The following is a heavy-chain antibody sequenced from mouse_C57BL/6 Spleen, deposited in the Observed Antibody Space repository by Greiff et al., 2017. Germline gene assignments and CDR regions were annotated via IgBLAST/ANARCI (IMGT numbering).Heavy chain of an antibody. CDR3: ARYSNSYYFDY. Sequence: EVNLVESGGDLVKPGGSLKLSCAASGFTFSSYGMSWVRQTPDKRLEWVATISSGGSYTYYPDSVKGRFTISRDHAKNTLYLQMSSLKSEDTAMYYCARYSNSYYFDYWGQGTTLTVSS. D-gene: IGHD2-5*01. CDR2: ISSGGSYT. V-gene: IGHV5-6*01. J-gene: IGHJ2*01. CDR1: GFTFSSYG.